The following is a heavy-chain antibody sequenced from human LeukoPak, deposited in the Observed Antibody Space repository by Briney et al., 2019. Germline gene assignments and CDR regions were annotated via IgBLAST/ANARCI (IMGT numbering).Heavy chain of an antibody. D-gene: IGHD3-10*01. J-gene: IGHJ2*01. CDR2: INFAAGST. CDR1: GFTFSTYG. CDR3: ADGSIPYWYFDL. Sequence: PGGSLRLSCAATGFTFSTYGVTWVRQAPEKGLQWVSTINFAAGSTHYADSVKGRFTISRDNSKNTVYLQTNSLRADDTAVYYCADGSIPYWYFDLWGRGTLVTVSS. V-gene: IGHV3-23*01.